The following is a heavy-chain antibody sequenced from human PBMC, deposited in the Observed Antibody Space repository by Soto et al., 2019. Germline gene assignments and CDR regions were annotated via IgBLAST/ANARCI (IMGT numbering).Heavy chain of an antibody. CDR1: GGTFSSYA. CDR2: IIPIFGTA. CDR3: ARDYGDYVRPDWFDP. Sequence: QVQLVQSGAEVTKPGSSVKVSCTASGGTFSSYAISWVRQAPGKGLEWMGGIIPIFGTANYAQKFQGRVTITADESTGTAYMELSSLRSEDTAVYYCARDYGDYVRPDWFDPWGKGTLFTVAS. D-gene: IGHD4-17*01. V-gene: IGHV1-69*01. J-gene: IGHJ5*02.